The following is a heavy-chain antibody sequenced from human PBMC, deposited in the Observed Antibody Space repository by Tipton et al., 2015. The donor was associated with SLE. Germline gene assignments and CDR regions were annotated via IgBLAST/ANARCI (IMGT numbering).Heavy chain of an antibody. Sequence: TLSLTCTVSDDSISSSTYYYWGWIRQPPGKGLEWIGYIYYSGNTDYNPSLMSRVTISLDTSKNQFSLKLYSVTAADTAVYYCAREDTYGSGTYAVRFDSWGQGSLVTVSS. V-gene: IGHV4-39*07. J-gene: IGHJ4*02. D-gene: IGHD3-10*01. CDR3: AREDTYGSGTYAVRFDS. CDR1: DDSISSSTY. CDR2: IYYSGNT.